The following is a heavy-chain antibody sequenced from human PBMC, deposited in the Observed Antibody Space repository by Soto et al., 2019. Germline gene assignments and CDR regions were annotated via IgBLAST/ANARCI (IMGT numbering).Heavy chain of an antibody. Sequence: GGSLRLSCAASGFTFSDYGMHWVRQAPGTGLEWVAVISYDGSDKYYADSVKGRFTISRDDSKNRLYLQMNSLRAEDTAVYYCATMERLXDYWGQGTLVTVSS. J-gene: IGHJ4*02. D-gene: IGHD3-3*01. CDR1: GFTFSDYG. V-gene: IGHV3-30*03. CDR2: ISYDGSDK. CDR3: ATMERLXDY.